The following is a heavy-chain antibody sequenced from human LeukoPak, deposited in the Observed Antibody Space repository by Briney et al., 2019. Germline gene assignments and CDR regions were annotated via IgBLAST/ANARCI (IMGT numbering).Heavy chain of an antibody. J-gene: IGHJ4*02. CDR2: ISAYNGNT. D-gene: IGHD3-10*01. Sequence: ASVKVSCTASGYTFTSYGISWVRQAPGQGLEWMGWISAYNGNTNYAQKLQGRVTMTTDTSTSTAYMELRSLTSDDTAVYYCARAILNSNVLLWFGESVGPFAYWGQGTLVTVSS. CDR1: GYTFTSYG. V-gene: IGHV1-18*01. CDR3: ARAILNSNVLLWFGESVGPFAY.